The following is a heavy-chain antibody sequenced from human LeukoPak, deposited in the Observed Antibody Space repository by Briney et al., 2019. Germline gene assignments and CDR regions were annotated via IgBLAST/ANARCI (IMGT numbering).Heavy chain of an antibody. Sequence: AASVKVSCKASGGTFSSYAISWVRQAPGQGLEWMGGIIPIFGTANYAQKFQGRVTITTDESTSTAYMELSSPRSEGTAVYYCARAAYCGGDCYSYFDYWGQGTLVTVSS. CDR3: ARAAYCGGDCYSYFDY. J-gene: IGHJ4*02. CDR1: GGTFSSYA. V-gene: IGHV1-69*05. D-gene: IGHD2-21*02. CDR2: IIPIFGTA.